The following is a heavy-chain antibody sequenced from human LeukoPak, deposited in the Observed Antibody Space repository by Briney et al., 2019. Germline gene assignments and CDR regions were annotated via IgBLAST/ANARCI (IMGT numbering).Heavy chain of an antibody. CDR3: AKSYCGGDCG. CDR2: ITGNGVNT. CDR1: GLPFGSYG. Sequence: GGSLRLSCAVSGLPFGSYGMTWVRQAPRKGLEWVAGITGNGVNTYYADSVKGRFTISRDNSKSTLSLQMNRLRVEDTAVYYCAKSYCGGDCGWGPGTLVTVSS. J-gene: IGHJ4*02. V-gene: IGHV3-23*01. D-gene: IGHD2-21*02.